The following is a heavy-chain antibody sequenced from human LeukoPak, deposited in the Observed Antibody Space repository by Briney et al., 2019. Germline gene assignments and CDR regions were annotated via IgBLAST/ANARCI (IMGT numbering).Heavy chain of an antibody. CDR1: GGTFSSYA. CDR2: IIPIFGTA. Sequence: SVKVSCKASGGTFSSYAISWVRQAPGQGLEWMGGIIPIFGTANYAQKFQGRVTITTDESTSTAYMELSSLRSEDTAVYYCARPQGSYYDFWSGSSAFDVWGQGTMVTVSS. CDR3: ARPQGSYYDFWSGSSAFDV. D-gene: IGHD3-3*01. J-gene: IGHJ3*01. V-gene: IGHV1-69*05.